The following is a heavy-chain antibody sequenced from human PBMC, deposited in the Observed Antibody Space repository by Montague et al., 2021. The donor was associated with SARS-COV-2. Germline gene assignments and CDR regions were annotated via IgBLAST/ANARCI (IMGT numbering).Heavy chain of an antibody. CDR1: TTSFSGYY. CDR3: VRGWGSWFH. J-gene: IGHJ4*02. D-gene: IGHD3-16*01. CDR2: IDQGGKN. V-gene: IGHV4-34*01. Sequence: SETLSLTCAVHTTSFSGYYNGWIRQSAGKGLEWIGEIDQGGKNNXNPTRKVRVTISADTSKSQFSLTLNSVTAADTAVYYCVRGWGSWFHWGQGTLVTVSS.